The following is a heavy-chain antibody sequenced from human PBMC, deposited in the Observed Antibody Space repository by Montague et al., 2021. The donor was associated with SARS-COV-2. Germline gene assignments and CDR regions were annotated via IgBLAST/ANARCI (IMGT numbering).Heavy chain of an antibody. V-gene: IGHV4-59*01. J-gene: IGHJ4*01. CDR3: ARAQNICFIANCVNYFDL. Sequence: SETLSLTCSVSGGSTSNYYWTWIRQSPGKGLQWIGYIFYTGSTKFNPSLKSRVSMSLDTSKNYFSLRLSAVTAADTARYYCARAQNICFIANCVNYFDLW. CDR2: IFYTGST. CDR1: GGSTSNYY. D-gene: IGHD2-15*01.